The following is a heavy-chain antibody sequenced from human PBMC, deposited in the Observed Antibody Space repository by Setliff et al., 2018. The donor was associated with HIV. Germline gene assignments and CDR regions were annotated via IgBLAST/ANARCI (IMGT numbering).Heavy chain of an antibody. J-gene: IGHJ3*01. CDR1: GYSVSSGYY. Sequence: PSETLSLTCAVSGYSVSSGYYWGWIRQPPGKGLEWIASIYYSGSTYYAPSLKSRVTISVDTSKNQFSLKLTSVTAADTAMYYCANAPYPRGAFDVWGQGTVVT. CDR2: IYYSGST. CDR3: ANAPYPRGAFDV. V-gene: IGHV4-38-2*01. D-gene: IGHD3-10*01.